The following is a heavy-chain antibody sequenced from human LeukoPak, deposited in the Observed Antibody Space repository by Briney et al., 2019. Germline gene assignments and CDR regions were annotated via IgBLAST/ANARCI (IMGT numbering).Heavy chain of an antibody. D-gene: IGHD2-2*03. CDR2: IGGSGIRT. J-gene: IGHJ4*02. V-gene: IGHV3-23*01. CDR1: GFTFSSYS. Sequence: GGSLRLSCAASGFTFSSYSMNWVRQAPGKGLEWVSGIGGSGIRTYYADSVKGRFTISRDNSKNTLYLRMNSLKDEDTAVYYCAKDSHWILFDDWGQGTLVTVSS. CDR3: AKDSHWILFDD.